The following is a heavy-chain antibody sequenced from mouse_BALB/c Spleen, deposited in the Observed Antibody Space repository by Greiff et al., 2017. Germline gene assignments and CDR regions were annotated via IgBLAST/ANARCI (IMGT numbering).Heavy chain of an antibody. J-gene: IGHJ3*01. CDR2: IRNKANGYTT. Sequence: EVKLVESGGGLVQPGGSLRLSCATSGFTFTDYYMSWVRQPPGKALEWLGFIRNKANGYTTEYSASVKGRFTISRDNSQSILYLQMNTLRAEDSATYYCARDGGFAYWGQGTLVTVSA. CDR3: ARDGGFAY. CDR1: GFTFTDYY. V-gene: IGHV7-3*02.